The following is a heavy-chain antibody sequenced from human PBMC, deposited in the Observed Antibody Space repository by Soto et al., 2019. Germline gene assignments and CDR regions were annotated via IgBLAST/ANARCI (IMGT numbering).Heavy chain of an antibody. J-gene: IGHJ5*02. CDR3: ARDPVDTKNWFDP. Sequence: ASVKVSCKASGYTFTSYDINWVRQATGQGLEWMGWMNPNSGNTGYAQKFRGRVTITADESTSTAYMELSSLRSEDTAVYYCARDPVDTKNWFDPWGQGTLVTVSS. CDR2: MNPNSGNT. D-gene: IGHD5-18*01. CDR1: GYTFTSYD. V-gene: IGHV1-8*01.